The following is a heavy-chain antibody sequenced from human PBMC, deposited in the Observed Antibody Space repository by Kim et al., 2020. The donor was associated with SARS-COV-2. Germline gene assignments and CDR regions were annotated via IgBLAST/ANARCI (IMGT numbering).Heavy chain of an antibody. CDR3: ARDGGGNSDGMDV. CDR1: GGSISSSSYY. CDR2: IYYSGST. V-gene: IGHV4-39*07. Sequence: SETLSLTCTVSGGSISSSSYYWGWIRQPPGKGLEWIGSIYYSGSTYYNPSLKSRVTISVDTSKNQFSLKLSSVTAADTAVYYCARDGGGNSDGMDVWGQGTTVTVSS. D-gene: IGHD2-21*02. J-gene: IGHJ6*02.